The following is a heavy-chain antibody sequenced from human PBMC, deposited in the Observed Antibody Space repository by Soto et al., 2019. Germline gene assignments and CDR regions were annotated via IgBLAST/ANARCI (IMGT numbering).Heavy chain of an antibody. CDR1: GYTFTAYV. CDR2: ISAYNGNI. D-gene: IGHD3-22*01. Sequence: ASVKVSCKSSGYTFTAYVITWVRQAPGQGLEWMGWISAYNGNIIYAERLQGRVTMTTDTSTSTAYMELTSLTYDDTAVYYCARVEDYFDSSGYHHWGQGTLVTVSS. CDR3: ARVEDYFDSSGYHH. J-gene: IGHJ5*02. V-gene: IGHV1-18*01.